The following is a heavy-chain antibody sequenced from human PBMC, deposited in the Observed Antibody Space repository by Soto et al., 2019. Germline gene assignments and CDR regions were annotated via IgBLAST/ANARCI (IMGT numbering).Heavy chain of an antibody. Sequence: GGSLRLSCAASGFTFSSYGMHWVRQAPGKGLEWVAVISYDGSNKYYADSVKGRFTISRDNSKNTLYLQMNSLRAEDTAVYYCASLAVAGTPFDYWGQGTLVTVSS. J-gene: IGHJ4*02. CDR3: ASLAVAGTPFDY. D-gene: IGHD6-19*01. V-gene: IGHV3-30*03. CDR2: ISYDGSNK. CDR1: GFTFSSYG.